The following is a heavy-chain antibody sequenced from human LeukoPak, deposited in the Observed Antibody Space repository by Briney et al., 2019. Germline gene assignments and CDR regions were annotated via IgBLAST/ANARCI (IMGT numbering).Heavy chain of an antibody. CDR2: ISAYNGNT. CDR1: GYTFTSYG. Sequence: ASVKVSCKASGYTFTSYGISWVRQAPGQGLEWMGWISAYNGNTNYAQKLQGRVTMTTDTSTSTAYMELRSLRSDDTAVYYCARWGGYDNIGDDLYFDYWGQGTLVTVSS. D-gene: IGHD5-12*01. CDR3: ARWGGYDNIGDDLYFDY. J-gene: IGHJ4*02. V-gene: IGHV1-18*04.